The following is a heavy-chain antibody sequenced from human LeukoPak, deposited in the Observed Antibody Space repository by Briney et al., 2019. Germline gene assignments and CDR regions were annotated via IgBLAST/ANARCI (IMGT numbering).Heavy chain of an antibody. CDR2: IRSKANSYAT. D-gene: IGHD6-13*01. CDR3: TSRAIEQQLPFDY. Sequence: PGGSLKLSCAASGFNFSGSTMHWVRQASGKGLEWVGRIRSKANSYATAYPASVEGRFTISRDDSENAAYLHMNSLKTEDTAVYYCTSRAIEQQLPFDYWGQGTLVTVSS. J-gene: IGHJ4*02. CDR1: GFNFSGST. V-gene: IGHV3-73*01.